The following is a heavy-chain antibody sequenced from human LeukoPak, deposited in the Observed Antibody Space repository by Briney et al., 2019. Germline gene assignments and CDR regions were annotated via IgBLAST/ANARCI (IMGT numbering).Heavy chain of an antibody. V-gene: IGHV4-30-2*01. CDR1: GGSISSGGYS. D-gene: IGHD6-13*01. Sequence: SQTLSLTCAASGGSISSGGYSWSWIRQPPGKGLEWIGYIYHSGSTYYNPSLKSRVTISVDRSKNQISLKLSSVTAADTAVYYCARAAAGGDYYYYYGMDVWGQGTTVTVSS. CDR3: ARAAAGGDYYYYYGMDV. CDR2: IYHSGST. J-gene: IGHJ6*02.